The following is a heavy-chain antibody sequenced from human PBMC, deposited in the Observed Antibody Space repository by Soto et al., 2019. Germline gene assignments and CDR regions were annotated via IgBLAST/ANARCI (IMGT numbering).Heavy chain of an antibody. CDR1: GYTFTGYY. Sequence: ASVKVSCKASGYTFTGYYMHWVRQAPGQGLEWMGWINPNSGGTNYAQKFQGWVTMTRDTSISTAYMELSRLRSDDTAVYYCAREEDSGYRRRDYWGEGTLVTVSS. CDR3: AREEDSGYRRRDY. CDR2: INPNSGGT. V-gene: IGHV1-2*04. J-gene: IGHJ4*02. D-gene: IGHD5-12*01.